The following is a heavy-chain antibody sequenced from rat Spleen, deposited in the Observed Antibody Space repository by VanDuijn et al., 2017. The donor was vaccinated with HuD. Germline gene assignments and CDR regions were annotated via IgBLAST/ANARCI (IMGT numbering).Heavy chain of an antibody. CDR1: GFTFNNYG. J-gene: IGHJ2*01. D-gene: IGHD1-11*01. CDR3: GRRDYGEYGDY. V-gene: IGHV5S13*01. Sequence: EVQLVESGGGLVQSGRSLKLSCAVSGFTFNNYGMAWVRQAPTKGLEWVAYISTGGGSTYYRDSVKGRFTISRDNAKSTLFLQMDSLRSEDTATYYCGRRDYGEYGDYWGQGVMVTVSS. CDR2: ISTGGGST.